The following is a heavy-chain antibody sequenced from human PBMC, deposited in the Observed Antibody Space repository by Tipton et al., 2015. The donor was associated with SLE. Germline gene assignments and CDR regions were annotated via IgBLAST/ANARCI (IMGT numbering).Heavy chain of an antibody. CDR2: ISGSGGST. Sequence: SLRLSCAASGFTFSSYGMNWVRQAPGKGLEWVSAISGSGGSTYYADSVKGRFTISRDNSKNTLYLQMNSLRAEDTAVYYCAKVTYYDFWSGYFDYWGQGTLVTVSS. CDR1: GFTFSSYG. CDR3: AKVTYYDFWSGYFDY. D-gene: IGHD3-3*01. V-gene: IGHV3-23*01. J-gene: IGHJ4*02.